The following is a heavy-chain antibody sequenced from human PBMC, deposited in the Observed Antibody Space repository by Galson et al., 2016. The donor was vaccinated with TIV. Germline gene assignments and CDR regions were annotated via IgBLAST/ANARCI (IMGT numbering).Heavy chain of an antibody. D-gene: IGHD2-15*01. CDR1: GVSVSSGGYS. V-gene: IGHV4-61*03. Sequence: SETLSLTCTVPGVSVSSGGYSWSWIRLPPGQGLEWIGYISYSGSTNYNPSLKSRATISVDTSTNRFTLKLRSATAADAAVYYCAKARGYWSGGNCHNYYMDVWGKGTTVTVSS. J-gene: IGHJ6*03. CDR3: AKARGYWSGGNCHNYYMDV. CDR2: ISYSGST.